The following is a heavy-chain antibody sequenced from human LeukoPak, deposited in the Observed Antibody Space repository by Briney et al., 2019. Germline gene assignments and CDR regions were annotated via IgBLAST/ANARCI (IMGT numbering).Heavy chain of an antibody. V-gene: IGHV3-74*01. Sequence: GSLRLSCAASGFTFTNYWMHWARQAPGKGLVWVSRIDIDGTGTSYADSVKGRFTISRDNAKNTVSLQMNSLKAEDTAVYYCGTVFDHWGPGILVTVSS. J-gene: IGHJ4*02. CDR2: IDIDGTGT. CDR1: GFTFTNYW. CDR3: GTVFDH.